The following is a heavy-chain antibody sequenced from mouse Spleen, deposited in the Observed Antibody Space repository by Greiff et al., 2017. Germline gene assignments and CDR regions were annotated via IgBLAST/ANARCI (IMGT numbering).Heavy chain of an antibody. Sequence: EVQLQESGGGLVQPGGSLSLSCAASGFTFTDYYMSWVRQPPGKALEWLGFIRNKANGYTTEYSASVKGRFTISRDNSQSILYLQMNALRAEDSATYYCARRLYEGYAMDYWGQGTSVTVSS. V-gene: IGHV7-3*01. CDR2: IRNKANGYTT. J-gene: IGHJ4*01. D-gene: IGHD2-3*01. CDR1: GFTFTDYY. CDR3: ARRLYEGYAMDY.